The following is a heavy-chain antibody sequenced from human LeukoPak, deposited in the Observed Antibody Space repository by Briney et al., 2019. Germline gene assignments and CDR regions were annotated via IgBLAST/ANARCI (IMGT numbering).Heavy chain of an antibody. CDR3: ARQMERPAYYYDSSGYYYGVN. J-gene: IGHJ4*02. Sequence: SETLSLTCTVSGGSISSSSYYWGWIRQPPGKGLEWIGSIYYSGSTYYNPSLKSRVTISVDTSKNQFSLKLSSVTAADKAVYYCARQMERPAYYYDSSGYYYGVNWGQGTLVTVSS. V-gene: IGHV4-39*01. CDR1: GGSISSSSYY. CDR2: IYYSGST. D-gene: IGHD3-22*01.